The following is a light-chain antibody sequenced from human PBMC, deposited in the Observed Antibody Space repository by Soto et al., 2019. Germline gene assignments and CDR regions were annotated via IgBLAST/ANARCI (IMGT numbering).Light chain of an antibody. J-gene: IGLJ2*01. CDR1: DSDVGNYNL. CDR2: EGS. V-gene: IGLV2-23*01. CDR3: FSYAGSGTMI. Sequence: QSVLTQPASVSGSPGQSITISCTGFDSDVGNYNLVSWYQQHPGKAPKFIIYEGSRRPSGVSDRFSGSKSGYTASLTISGLQAEDEADYYCFSYAGSGTMIFGGGTKLTVL.